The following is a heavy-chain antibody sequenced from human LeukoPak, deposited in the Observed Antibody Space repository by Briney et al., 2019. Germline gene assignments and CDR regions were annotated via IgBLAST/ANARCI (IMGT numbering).Heavy chain of an antibody. CDR3: ARVTYDSSGYTFDY. D-gene: IGHD3-22*01. V-gene: IGHV4-4*07. J-gene: IGHJ4*02. CDR1: GGSISSYY. Sequence: SETLSLTCTVSGGSISSYYWSWIRQPAGKGLEWIGRIYTSGSTNYNPSLKSRVTISVDTSKNQFSLKLSSVTAADTAVYYCARVTYDSSGYTFDYWGQGTLVTVSS. CDR2: IYTSGST.